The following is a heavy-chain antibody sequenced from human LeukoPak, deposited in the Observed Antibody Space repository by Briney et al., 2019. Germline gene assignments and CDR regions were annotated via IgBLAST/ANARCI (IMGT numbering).Heavy chain of an antibody. Sequence: QPGGSPRLSCAASGFTFSSYWMHWVRQAPGKGLVWVSHINSDGSSTSYADSVKGRFTISRDNAKNTLYLQMNSLRAEDTAVYYCATSRTFDYWGQGTLVTVSS. V-gene: IGHV3-74*01. CDR3: ATSRTFDY. CDR1: GFTFSSYW. CDR2: INSDGSST. D-gene: IGHD2-2*01. J-gene: IGHJ4*02.